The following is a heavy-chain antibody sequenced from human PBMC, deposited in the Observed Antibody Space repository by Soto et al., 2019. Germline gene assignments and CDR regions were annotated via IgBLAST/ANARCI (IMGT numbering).Heavy chain of an antibody. V-gene: IGHV3-53*01. J-gene: IGHJ6*02. Sequence: QAGGSLRLSCAASGFTVISNYMSWGRQAPGKGLEWVSVIYSGGSTYYADSVKGRFTISRDNSKNTLYLQMNSLRAEDTAVYYCARGQYYDILTGYYMGGMDVWGQGTTVTVSS. D-gene: IGHD3-9*01. CDR1: GFTVISNY. CDR3: ARGQYYDILTGYYMGGMDV. CDR2: IYSGGST.